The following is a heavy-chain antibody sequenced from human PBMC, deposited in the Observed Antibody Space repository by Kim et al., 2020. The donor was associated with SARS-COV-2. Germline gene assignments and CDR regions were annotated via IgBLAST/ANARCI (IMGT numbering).Heavy chain of an antibody. CDR3: ARGRLRWLVRYFDY. CDR1: GYTFTSYD. CDR2: MNPNSGNT. Sequence: ASVKVSCKASGYTFTSYDINWVRQATGQGLEWMGWMNPNSGNTGYAQKFQGRVTMTRNTSISTAYMELSSLRSEDTAVYYCARGRLRWLVRYFDYWGQGTLVTVSS. D-gene: IGHD6-19*01. J-gene: IGHJ4*02. V-gene: IGHV1-8*01.